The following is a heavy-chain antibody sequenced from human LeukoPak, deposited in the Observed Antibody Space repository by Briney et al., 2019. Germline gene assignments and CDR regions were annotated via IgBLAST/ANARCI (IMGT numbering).Heavy chain of an antibody. CDR2: IYSGGST. V-gene: IGHV3-53*01. CDR3: ARALVVITLDAFDI. Sequence: GGSLRLSCAASGFTVSSNYMSWVRQAPGKGLEWVPVIYSGGSTYYADSVKGRFTISRDNSKNALYLQMNSLRAEDTAVYYCARALVVITLDAFDIWGQGTMVTVSS. CDR1: GFTVSSNY. D-gene: IGHD3-22*01. J-gene: IGHJ3*02.